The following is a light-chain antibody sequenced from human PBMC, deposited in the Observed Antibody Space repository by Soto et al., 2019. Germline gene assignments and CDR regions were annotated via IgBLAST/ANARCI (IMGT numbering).Light chain of an antibody. CDR3: QQYNSYSYT. J-gene: IGKJ2*01. CDR2: KAS. CDR1: QSISSW. V-gene: IGKV1-5*03. Sequence: DIQMTQSPSTLSASVGDRVTITCRASQSISSWLAWYQQKPGKAPKLLIYKASSLESVVPSRFSGSGSGTEFTLTISGLQPDDFATYYCQQYNSYSYTFGQGTKLEIK.